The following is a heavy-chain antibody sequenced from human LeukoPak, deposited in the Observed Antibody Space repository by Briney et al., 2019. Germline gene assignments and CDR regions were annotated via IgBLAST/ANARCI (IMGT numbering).Heavy chain of an antibody. D-gene: IGHD4-17*01. CDR1: GFTFSSYA. Sequence: GGSLRLSCAASGFTFSSYAMSWVRQAPGKGLDWVSAITNSGVNTHYADSVKGRFTISRDNSKNTLYLQMNSLRVEDTALYYCVKNGLTTSLNPDYWGQGTLVTVSS. CDR3: VKNGLTTSLNPDY. V-gene: IGHV3-23*01. J-gene: IGHJ4*02. CDR2: ITNSGVNT.